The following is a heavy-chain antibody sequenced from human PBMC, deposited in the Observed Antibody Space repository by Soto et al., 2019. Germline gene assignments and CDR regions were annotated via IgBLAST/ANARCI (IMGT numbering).Heavy chain of an antibody. J-gene: IGHJ4*02. V-gene: IGHV3-7*01. CDR1: GFSFSNYW. CDR2: IDQHGSEK. Sequence: GGSLRLSCEASGFSFSNYWMSWVRQAPGMGLEWVANIDQHGSEKYYVDAVKGRFTISRDNAENSVYLQMNSLRPEDTATYYCARDPSPHFDYWGRGTLVTVSS. CDR3: ARDPSPHFDY.